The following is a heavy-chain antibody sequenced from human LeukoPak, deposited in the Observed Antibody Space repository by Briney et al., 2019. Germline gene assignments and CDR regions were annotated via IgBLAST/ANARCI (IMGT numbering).Heavy chain of an antibody. CDR1: GFTFDDYA. CDR2: ISWNSGSI. CDR3: AKDKYSSVLGMDV. J-gene: IGHJ6*02. V-gene: IGHV3-9*01. Sequence: GRSLRLSCAASGFTFDDYAMHWVRQAPGKGLEWVSGISWNSGSIGYADSVKGRFTISRDNAKNSLYLQMNSLRAEDTALYHCAKDKYSSVLGMDVWGQGTTVTVSS. D-gene: IGHD6-19*01.